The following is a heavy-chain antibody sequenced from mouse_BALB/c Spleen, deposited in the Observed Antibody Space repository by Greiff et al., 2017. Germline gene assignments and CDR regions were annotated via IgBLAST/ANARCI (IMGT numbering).Heavy chain of an antibody. CDR2: ISSGGSYT. Sequence: EVKLVESGGDLVKPGGSLKLSCAASGFTFSSYGMSWVRQTPDKRLEWVATISSGGSYTYYPDSVKGRFTISRDNAKNTLYLQMSSLKSEDTAMYYCARIYYDYDPFAYWGQGTLVTVSA. V-gene: IGHV5-6*01. CDR3: ARIYYDYDPFAY. J-gene: IGHJ3*01. CDR1: GFTFSSYG. D-gene: IGHD2-4*01.